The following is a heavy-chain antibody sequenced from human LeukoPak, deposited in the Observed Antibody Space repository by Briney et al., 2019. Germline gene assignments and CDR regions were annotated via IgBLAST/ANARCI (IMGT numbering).Heavy chain of an antibody. CDR3: AKSLSGGGYYFEY. CDR2: ISDSGGST. Sequence: GGSLRLSCAASGFTFSSYAMSWVRQAPGKGLEWVSGISDSGGSTYYADSVKGRFTISRDNSKNTLYLQMNSLRAEDTAVYYCAKSLSGGGYYFEYWGQGTLVTVSS. CDR1: GFTFSSYA. D-gene: IGHD3-10*01. J-gene: IGHJ4*02. V-gene: IGHV3-23*01.